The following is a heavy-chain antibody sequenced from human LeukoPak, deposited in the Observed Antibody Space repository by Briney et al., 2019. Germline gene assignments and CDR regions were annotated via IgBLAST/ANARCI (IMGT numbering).Heavy chain of an antibody. CDR1: GFTFSGYG. V-gene: IGHV3-30*03. D-gene: IGHD3-3*01. Sequence: PGRSLRLSCAASGFTFSGYGMHWVRQAPGKGLEWGTGIAYDGSRKHYTDSVKGRFTISRDNSRNTMDLQMNSLRVEDTAVYHCTRYDSSRFDPWGQGTLVIVSA. CDR2: IAYDGSRK. J-gene: IGHJ5*02. CDR3: TRYDSSRFDP.